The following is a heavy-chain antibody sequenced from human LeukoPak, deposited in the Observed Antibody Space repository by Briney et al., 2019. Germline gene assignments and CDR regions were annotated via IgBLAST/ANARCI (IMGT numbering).Heavy chain of an antibody. CDR1: GFTASSNY. D-gene: IGHD6-13*01. V-gene: IGHV3-66*01. CDR2: FYSAGST. CDR3: ARERAAPFYYFDS. J-gene: IGHJ4*02. Sequence: GRSLRLSCAASGFTASSNYMSWVRQAPGKGLEGVSVFYSAGSTYYADSVKGRFSISRDNSKNTLYLQMNSLRAEDTAVYYCARERAAPFYYFDSWGQGTLVTVSS.